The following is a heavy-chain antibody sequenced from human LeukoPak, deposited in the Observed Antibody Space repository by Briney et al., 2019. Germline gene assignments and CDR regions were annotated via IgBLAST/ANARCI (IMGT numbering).Heavy chain of an antibody. V-gene: IGHV4-34*01. D-gene: IGHD1-26*01. CDR1: GGSFSGYY. Sequence: SQTLSLTCAVYGGSFSGYYWSWIRQPPGKGLEWIGEIHHSGSTNYNPSLKSRVTISVDTSKNQSSLKLSSVTAAHTAVYYCARDGTDYYYDYGMDVWGQGTTVTVSS. J-gene: IGHJ6*02. CDR3: ARDGTDYYYDYGMDV. CDR2: IHHSGST.